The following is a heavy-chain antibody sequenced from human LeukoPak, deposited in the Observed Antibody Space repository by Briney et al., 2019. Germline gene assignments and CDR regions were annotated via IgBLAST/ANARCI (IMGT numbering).Heavy chain of an antibody. Sequence: GGSLRLSCAASGFTVSSNYMSWVRQAPGKGLEWVSVIYSGGSTYYADSVKGRFTISRDNSKNTLYLQMNSLRAEDTAVYYCARGSGGYSGYADYWGQGTLATVSS. J-gene: IGHJ4*02. CDR2: IYSGGST. CDR1: GFTVSSNY. D-gene: IGHD5-12*01. CDR3: ARGSGGYSGYADY. V-gene: IGHV3-53*01.